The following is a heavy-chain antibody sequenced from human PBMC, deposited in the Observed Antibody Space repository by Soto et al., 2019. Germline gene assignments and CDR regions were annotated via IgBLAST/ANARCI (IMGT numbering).Heavy chain of an antibody. CDR1: GFTFSSYW. CDR3: ARGAPSHCSGGSCYRDFDY. Sequence: EVQLVESGGGLVQPGGSLRLSCAASGFTFSSYWMHWVRQAPGKGLVWVSRINSDGSSTSYADSVKGRFTMSRDNAKNTLYRQMNTLRAEDTAVYYCARGAPSHCSGGSCYRDFDYWGQGTLVTVSS. D-gene: IGHD2-15*01. V-gene: IGHV3-74*01. CDR2: INSDGSST. J-gene: IGHJ4*02.